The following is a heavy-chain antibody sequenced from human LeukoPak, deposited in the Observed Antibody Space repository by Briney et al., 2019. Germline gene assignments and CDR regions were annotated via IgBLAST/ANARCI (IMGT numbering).Heavy chain of an antibody. CDR2: IKQVGSEK. CDR1: GFTFSSYW. V-gene: IGHV3-7*01. J-gene: IGHJ3*02. CDR3: ARGRYDFWSGYLNDAFDI. D-gene: IGHD3-3*01. Sequence: GGSLRLSCAASGFTFSSYWMSWVRQAPGKGREWVANIKQVGSEKYYVDSVKGRFSISRDNAKNSLYLQMNSLRAEDTDVYYCARGRYDFWSGYLNDAFDIWGQGTMVTVSS.